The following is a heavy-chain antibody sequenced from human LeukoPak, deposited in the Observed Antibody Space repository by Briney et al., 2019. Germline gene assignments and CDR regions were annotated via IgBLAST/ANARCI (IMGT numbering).Heavy chain of an antibody. CDR1: GGSINSNPYS. Sequence: SETLSLTCTVSGGSINSNPYSWGWIRQPPGKGLEWIGTIYYTGSTYYNPSLKSRVTISVDTSKNQFSLKLNSVTAADTAVYYCATRRWSHYFDSWGQGTLVTVSS. CDR3: ATRRWSHYFDS. CDR2: IYYTGST. D-gene: IGHD4-23*01. J-gene: IGHJ4*02. V-gene: IGHV4-39*01.